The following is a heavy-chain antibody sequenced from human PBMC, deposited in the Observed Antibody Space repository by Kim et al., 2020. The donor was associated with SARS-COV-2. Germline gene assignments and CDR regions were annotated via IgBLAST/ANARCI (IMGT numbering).Heavy chain of an antibody. V-gene: IGHV3-23*01. CDR1: GFTFTVYA. D-gene: IGHD2-21*01. CDR2: IDGSDGTT. J-gene: IGHJ4*02. Sequence: GGSLRLSCTTSGFTFTVYAMSWVRQAPGKGLEWVSSIDGSDGTTYYVDSVEGRFTISRDNSKNTLYLQMNTLRADDTAIYYCIKGRWGWIWDHWGPGTLVTVSS. CDR3: IKGRWGWIWDH.